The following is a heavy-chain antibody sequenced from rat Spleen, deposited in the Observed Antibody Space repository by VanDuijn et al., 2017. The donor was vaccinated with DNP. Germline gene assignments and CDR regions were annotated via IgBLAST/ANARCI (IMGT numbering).Heavy chain of an antibody. CDR3: AGRPPPTRGPFDY. CDR2: ISTGGGNT. V-gene: IGHV5-25*01. CDR1: GFIFSNYW. D-gene: IGHD1-4*01. Sequence: EVQLVESGGGPVQPGRSLKLSCIVSGFIFSNYWMTWIRQAPTKGLEWVASISTGGGNTYYRDSVKGRFSLSRDNARSTLYLQIDSLRSDDTATYYCAGRPPPTRGPFDYWGQGIMVTVSS. J-gene: IGHJ2*01.